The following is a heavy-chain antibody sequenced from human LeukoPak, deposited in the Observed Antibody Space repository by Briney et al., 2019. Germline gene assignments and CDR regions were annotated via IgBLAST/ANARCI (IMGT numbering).Heavy chain of an antibody. V-gene: IGHV4-59*06. CDR1: GGSISSYY. Sequence: SETLSLTCTVSGGSISSYYWSWIRQHPGKGLEWIGYIYYSGSTYYNPSLKSRVTISVDTSKNQFSLKLSSVTAADTAVYYCARVFLDYDSSGYYHNYFDYWGQGTLVTVSS. D-gene: IGHD3-22*01. CDR3: ARVFLDYDSSGYYHNYFDY. J-gene: IGHJ4*02. CDR2: IYYSGST.